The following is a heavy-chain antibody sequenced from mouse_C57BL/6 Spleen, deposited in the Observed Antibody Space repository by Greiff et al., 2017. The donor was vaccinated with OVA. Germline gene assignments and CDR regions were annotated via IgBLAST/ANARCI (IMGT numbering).Heavy chain of an antibody. V-gene: IGHV1-52*01. D-gene: IGHD2-3*01. J-gene: IGHJ2*01. Sequence: QVQLQQPGAELVRPGSSVKLSCKASGYTFTSYWMHWVKQRPIQGLEWIGNIDPSDSETHYNQKFKDKATLTVDKSSSTAYMQLSSLTSEDSAVDYCARTNDGYYAHFDYWGQGTTLTVSA. CDR2: IDPSDSET. CDR3: ARTNDGYYAHFDY. CDR1: GYTFTSYW.